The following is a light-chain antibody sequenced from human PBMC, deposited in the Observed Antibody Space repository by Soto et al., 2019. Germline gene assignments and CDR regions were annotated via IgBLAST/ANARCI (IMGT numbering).Light chain of an antibody. CDR1: QSVSSSY. CDR3: QQHGISHIT. Sequence: EIVLTQSPGTLSLSPGERATLSCRASQSVSSSYLAWYQQKPGQAPRLIIYAAPRXATGIPDRFSGSGSGTDFTLTISSLQAEDSAVYYCQQHGISHITFGQGTRLEMK. V-gene: IGKV3-20*01. CDR2: AAP. J-gene: IGKJ5*01.